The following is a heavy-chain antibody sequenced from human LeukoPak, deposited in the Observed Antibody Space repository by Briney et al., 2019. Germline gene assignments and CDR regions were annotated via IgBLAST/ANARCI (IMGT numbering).Heavy chain of an antibody. D-gene: IGHD1-26*01. CDR2: IYYSGTT. CDR1: GGSISSYY. Sequence: SETLSLTCTVSGGSISSYYWSWIRQPPGKGLEWIGYIYYSGTTNYNPSLKSRVTISVDTSKNQFSLKLSSVTAADTAVYYCARGDAIVGATYYFDYWGQGTLVTVSS. V-gene: IGHV4-59*01. CDR3: ARGDAIVGATYYFDY. J-gene: IGHJ4*02.